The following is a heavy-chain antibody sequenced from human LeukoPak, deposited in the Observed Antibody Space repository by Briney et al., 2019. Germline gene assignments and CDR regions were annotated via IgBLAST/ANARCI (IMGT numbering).Heavy chain of an antibody. CDR3: ARDPAWGALDY. D-gene: IGHD3-16*01. Sequence: GGSLRLSCVASGLTFRSHWMSGVRQAPGKGLEWVANIKSDGSEKYYVDSVEGRFTIYRDNAKNSLFLQMNSLRAEDTAVYYCARDPAWGALDYWGQGTLVTVSS. CDR1: GLTFRSHW. V-gene: IGHV3-7*01. CDR2: IKSDGSEK. J-gene: IGHJ4*02.